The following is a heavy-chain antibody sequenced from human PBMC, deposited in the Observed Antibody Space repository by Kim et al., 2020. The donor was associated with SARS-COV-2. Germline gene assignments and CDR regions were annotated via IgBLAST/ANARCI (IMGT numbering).Heavy chain of an antibody. CDR2: SYHSGST. CDR3: ARRHYDILTGYYCFDY. J-gene: IGHJ4*02. V-gene: IGHV4-4*02. Sequence: SETLSLTCAVSGGSISSSNWWSWVRQPPGKGLEWIGESYHSGSTNYNPSLKRRVTISVDKSKNQFSLKLSSVTAADTAVYYCARRHYDILTGYYCFDYWGQGTLDTVSS. D-gene: IGHD3-9*01. CDR1: GGSISSSNW.